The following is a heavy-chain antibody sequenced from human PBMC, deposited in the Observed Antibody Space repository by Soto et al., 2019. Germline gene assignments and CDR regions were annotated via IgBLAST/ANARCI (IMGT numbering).Heavy chain of an antibody. CDR2: IYYSGTT. D-gene: IGHD6-25*01. V-gene: IGHV4-61*01. CDR3: ARSQRGRTDLTFDY. CDR1: GDSVSNDNYY. J-gene: IGHJ4*02. Sequence: SETLSLTCAVSGDSVSNDNYYWSWIRQPPGKGLEWIGYIYYSGTTNYNSYLKSRLSLSVDMSKNQFSLKLASVTAADTAVYFCARSQRGRTDLTFDYCGQGALVTVSS.